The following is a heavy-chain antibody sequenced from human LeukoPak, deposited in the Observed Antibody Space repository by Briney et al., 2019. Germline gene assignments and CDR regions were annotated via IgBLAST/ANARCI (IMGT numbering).Heavy chain of an antibody. D-gene: IGHD2-15*01. Sequence: GGSLRLSCAASGFTFSSYAMSWVRQAPGKGLEWVSAISGSGGSTYYADSVKGRFTISRDNSKNTLYLQMNSLRAEDTAVYYCARGRGGYCSGGSCLRLPPSQTYWFDPWGQGTLVTVSS. CDR3: ARGRGGYCSGGSCLRLPPSQTYWFDP. V-gene: IGHV3-23*01. CDR1: GFTFSSYA. CDR2: ISGSGGST. J-gene: IGHJ5*02.